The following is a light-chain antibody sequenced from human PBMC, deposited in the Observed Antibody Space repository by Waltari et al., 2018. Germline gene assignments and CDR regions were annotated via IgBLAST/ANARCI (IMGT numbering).Light chain of an antibody. Sequence: DIVMTQSPDSLAVSLGERATINCKSSQSVLSSSNNKHYLGWYQHKPGQPPKLLISWASTRESGVPDRFSGSGSGTDFTLTISSLQAEDVAVYYCQQCYTFPYTFGQGTKLEIK. CDR1: QSVLSSSNNKHY. CDR2: WAS. V-gene: IGKV4-1*01. CDR3: QQCYTFPYT. J-gene: IGKJ2*01.